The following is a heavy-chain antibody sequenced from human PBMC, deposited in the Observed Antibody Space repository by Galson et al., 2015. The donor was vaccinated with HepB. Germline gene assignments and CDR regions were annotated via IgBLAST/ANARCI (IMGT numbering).Heavy chain of an antibody. D-gene: IGHD6-13*01. V-gene: IGHV1-69*04. Sequence: SVKVSCKASGGTFSSYTISWVRQAPGQGLEWMGRIIPILGIANYAQKFQGRVTITADKSTSTAYMELSSLRSEDTAVYYCARDSEQQLVEYYFDYWGQGTLATVSS. CDR1: GGTFSSYT. CDR2: IIPILGIA. J-gene: IGHJ4*02. CDR3: ARDSEQQLVEYYFDY.